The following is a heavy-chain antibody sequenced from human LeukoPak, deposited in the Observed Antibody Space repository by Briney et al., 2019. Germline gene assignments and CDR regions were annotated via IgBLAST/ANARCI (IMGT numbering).Heavy chain of an antibody. Sequence: GASVKVSCKASGYTFTSFDINWVRQATGQGLEWMGWMNPNTGNTGYAQNFQGRVTITWSTSISTAYVELNSLRSDDTAVYYCSRVGYSNSYDYWGQGTPVTVSS. CDR1: GYTFTSFD. D-gene: IGHD4-11*01. J-gene: IGHJ4*02. CDR2: MNPNTGNT. V-gene: IGHV1-8*01. CDR3: SRVGYSNSYDY.